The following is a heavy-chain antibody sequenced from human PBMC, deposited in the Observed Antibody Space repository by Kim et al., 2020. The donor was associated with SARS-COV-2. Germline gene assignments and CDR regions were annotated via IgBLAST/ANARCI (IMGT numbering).Heavy chain of an antibody. J-gene: IGHJ4*02. CDR2: ST. D-gene: IGHD3-16*01. Sequence: STSYTPSLKGRVTRWIDTSKNMFSLKLSAGNAADTAVYFCARGGAGAVFDYWGQGTLVTVSS. V-gene: IGHV4-4*07. CDR3: ARGGAGAVFDY.